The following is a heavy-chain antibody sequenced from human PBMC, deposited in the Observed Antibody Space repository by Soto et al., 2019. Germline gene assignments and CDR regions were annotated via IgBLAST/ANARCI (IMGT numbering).Heavy chain of an antibody. CDR2: IYWHNDK. Sequence: QITLKESGPTLVEPTQTLTLTCTFSGFSLSTNGMGVGWIRQPPGKALEWLSLIYWHNDKRYSPSLRNRLTVTKDDSKNQFVLTMTDMDPVDTATYYCVHRRRDSGPNGDYWGAGIMVTVSA. J-gene: IGHJ4*02. CDR3: VHRRRDSGPNGDY. CDR1: GFSLSTNGMG. D-gene: IGHD3-10*01. V-gene: IGHV2-5*01.